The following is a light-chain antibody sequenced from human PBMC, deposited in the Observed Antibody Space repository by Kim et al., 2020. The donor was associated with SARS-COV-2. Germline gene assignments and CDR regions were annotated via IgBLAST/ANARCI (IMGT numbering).Light chain of an antibody. Sequence: EIVLTQSPGTLSLSPGEGAILSCRASQSVRSNYVAWYQQKPGQAPRLLIYGASTRATGIPDRFSGSVSETDFTLTISRLEPEDFAVYYCQQYASSPGTFGQGTNLEI. CDR2: GAS. CDR1: QSVRSNY. CDR3: QQYASSPGT. J-gene: IGKJ2*01. V-gene: IGKV3-20*01.